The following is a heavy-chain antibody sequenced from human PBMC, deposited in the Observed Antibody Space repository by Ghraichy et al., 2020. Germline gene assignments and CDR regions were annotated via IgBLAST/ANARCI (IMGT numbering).Heavy chain of an antibody. V-gene: IGHV3-23*01. CDR3: AKEGETVAGPLGH. Sequence: GGSLRLSCAASGFTFSSYAMSWVRQAPGKGLEWVSGISGSGGSTYYAVSVKGRFTISRDNSKDTMYLQMNSLRAEDTALYYCAKEGETVAGPLGHWGQGTLVTVSS. CDR1: GFTFSSYA. J-gene: IGHJ4*02. D-gene: IGHD6-19*01. CDR2: ISGSGGST.